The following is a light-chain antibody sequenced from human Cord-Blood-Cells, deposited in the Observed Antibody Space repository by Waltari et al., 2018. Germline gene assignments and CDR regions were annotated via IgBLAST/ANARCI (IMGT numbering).Light chain of an antibody. Sequence: NFMLTQPHSVSESPGKTVTISCTRSSGSIASNYVQWYQQRPGSAPTTVIYEDNQRPPGVPDRFSCSIDSSSNSASLTISGLKTEDEADYYCQSYDSSNWVFGGGTKLTVL. CDR3: QSYDSSNWV. V-gene: IGLV6-57*03. CDR2: EDN. J-gene: IGLJ3*02. CDR1: SGSIASNY.